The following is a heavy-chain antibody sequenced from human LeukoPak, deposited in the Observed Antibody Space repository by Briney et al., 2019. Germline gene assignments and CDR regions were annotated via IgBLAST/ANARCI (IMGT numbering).Heavy chain of an antibody. CDR2: IYYSGST. J-gene: IGHJ4*02. V-gene: IGHV4-30-4*08. Sequence: PSETLSLTCTVSGGSISSYYWSWIRQPPGKGLEWIGYIYYSGSTYYNPSLKSRVTISVDTSKNQFSLKLSSVTAADTAVYYCARVSDVLRFLEWAYVDYWGQGTLVTVSS. CDR3: ARVSDVLRFLEWAYVDY. CDR1: GGSISSYY. D-gene: IGHD3-3*01.